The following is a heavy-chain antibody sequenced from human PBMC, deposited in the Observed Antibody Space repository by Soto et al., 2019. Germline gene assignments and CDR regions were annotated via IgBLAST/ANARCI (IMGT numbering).Heavy chain of an antibody. V-gene: IGHV3-30*18. CDR1: GFTFRSYG. D-gene: IGHD1-26*01. J-gene: IGHJ3*02. Sequence: GGSLRLSCAASGFTFRSYGMHWVRQAPAKGLEWVAVISYDGSNKYYADSVKGRFTISRDNSKNTLYLQMNSLRAEDTAVYYCAKGGVGSTSNAFDIWGQGTMVTVSS. CDR2: ISYDGSNK. CDR3: AKGGVGSTSNAFDI.